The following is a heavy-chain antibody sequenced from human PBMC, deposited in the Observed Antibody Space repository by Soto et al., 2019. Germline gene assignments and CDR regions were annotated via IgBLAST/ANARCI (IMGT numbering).Heavy chain of an antibody. V-gene: IGHV1-69*04. J-gene: IGHJ5*02. CDR2: IIPILGIA. Sequence: SVKVSCKASGGTFSSYTISWVRQAPGQGLEWMGRIIPILGIANYAQKFQGRVTITADKSTSTAYMELSSLRSEDTAVYYCARDLSPDAIFGVVINWFDPWGQGTLVTVSS. CDR1: GGTFSSYT. CDR3: ARDLSPDAIFGVVINWFDP. D-gene: IGHD3-3*01.